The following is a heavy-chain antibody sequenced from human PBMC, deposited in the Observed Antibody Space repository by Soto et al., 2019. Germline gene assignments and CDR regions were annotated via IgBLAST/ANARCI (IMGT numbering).Heavy chain of an antibody. V-gene: IGHV1-69*13. Sequence: SVKVSCKASGGTFSSYAISWVRQAPGQGLEWMGGIIPIFGTANYAQKFQGRVTIAADESTSTAYMELSSLRSEDTAVYYCARDGTRDSSGYYYDYWGQGTLVTVSS. CDR2: IIPIFGTA. CDR3: ARDGTRDSSGYYYDY. D-gene: IGHD3-22*01. J-gene: IGHJ4*02. CDR1: GGTFSSYA.